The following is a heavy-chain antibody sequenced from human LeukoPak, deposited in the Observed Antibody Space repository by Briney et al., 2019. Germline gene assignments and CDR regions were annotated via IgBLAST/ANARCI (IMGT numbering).Heavy chain of an antibody. CDR2: ISTYNGNT. Sequence: ASVKVSCKASGYTFTSYGITWVRQAPGQGLERMGWISTYNGNTIYARNLQGRITMTTDTFTSTAYMELRSLISDDTAVYYCARDRQGSGPRPPETNWFDPWGQGTLVTVSS. D-gene: IGHD1-14*01. CDR3: ARDRQGSGPRPPETNWFDP. V-gene: IGHV1-18*01. CDR1: GYTFTSYG. J-gene: IGHJ5*02.